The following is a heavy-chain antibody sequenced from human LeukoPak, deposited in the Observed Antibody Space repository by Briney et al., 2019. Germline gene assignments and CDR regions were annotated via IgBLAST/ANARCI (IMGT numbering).Heavy chain of an antibody. J-gene: IGHJ6*02. D-gene: IGHD4-23*01. CDR2: IYYSGST. CDR1: GGSISSYY. Sequence: SETLSLTCTVSGGSISSYYWSWIRQPPGKGLEWIGYIYYSGSTNYNPSLKSRVTISVDTSKNQFSLKLSSVTAADTAVYYCARLTPYYYYGMDVWGQGTTVTVSS. V-gene: IGHV4-59*08. CDR3: ARLTPYYYYGMDV.